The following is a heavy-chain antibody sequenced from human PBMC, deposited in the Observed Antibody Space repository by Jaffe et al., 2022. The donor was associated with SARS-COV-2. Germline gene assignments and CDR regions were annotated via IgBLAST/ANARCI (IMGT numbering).Heavy chain of an antibody. CDR2: ISWNSGSI. D-gene: IGHD3-10*01. Sequence: EVQLVESGGGLVQPGRSLRLSCAASGFIFDDYAMHWVRQAPGKGLEWVSGISWNSGSIGYADSVKGRFTISRDNAKNSLYLQMNSLRAEDTALYYCARAHYGSGDGVYMDVWGKGTTVTVSS. CDR1: GFIFDDYA. J-gene: IGHJ6*03. CDR3: ARAHYGSGDGVYMDV. V-gene: IGHV3-9*01.